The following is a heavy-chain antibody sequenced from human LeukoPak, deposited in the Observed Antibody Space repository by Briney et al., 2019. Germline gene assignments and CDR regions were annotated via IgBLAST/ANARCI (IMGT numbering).Heavy chain of an antibody. J-gene: IGHJ4*02. CDR3: AIVGAAAGTGDY. Sequence: GGSLRLSCAVSGFTISGDWMSWVRQAPGKGLEWVSSISSSSSYIYYADSVKGRFTISRDNAKNSLYLQMNSLRAEDTAVYYCAIVGAAAGTGDYWGQGTLVTVSS. D-gene: IGHD6-13*01. CDR2: ISSSSSYI. V-gene: IGHV3-21*01. CDR1: GFTISGDW.